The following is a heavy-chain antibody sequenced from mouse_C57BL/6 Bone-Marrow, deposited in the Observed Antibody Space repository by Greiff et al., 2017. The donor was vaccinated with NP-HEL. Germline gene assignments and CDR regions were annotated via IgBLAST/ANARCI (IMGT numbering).Heavy chain of an antibody. CDR1: GFTFSSYA. CDR3: TRGGNGSNFDY. V-gene: IGHV5-9-1*02. CDR2: ISSGGDYI. Sequence: EVHLVESGEGLVKPGGSLKLSCAASGFTFSSYAMSWVRQTPEKRLEWVAYISSGGDYIYYADTVKGRFTISRDNARNTLYLQMSSLKSEDTAMYYCTRGGNGSNFDYWGQGTTLTVSS. D-gene: IGHD1-1*01. J-gene: IGHJ2*01.